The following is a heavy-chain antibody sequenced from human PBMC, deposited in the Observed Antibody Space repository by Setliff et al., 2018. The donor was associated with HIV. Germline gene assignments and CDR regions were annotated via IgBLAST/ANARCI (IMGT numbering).Heavy chain of an antibody. D-gene: IGHD3-22*01. CDR2: VIPIFGTA. CDR3: AKGGYYDSTGYYYYYYYYMDV. CDR1: GDTFNSYA. V-gene: IGHV1-69*13. Sequence: SVKVSCKASGDTFNSYAISWVRQAPGQGLEWMGGVIPIFGTANYAQKFQGRVTITADESTSTAYTELSSLRSEDTAVYYCAKGGYYDSTGYYYYYYYYMDVWGKGTTVTVSS. J-gene: IGHJ6*03.